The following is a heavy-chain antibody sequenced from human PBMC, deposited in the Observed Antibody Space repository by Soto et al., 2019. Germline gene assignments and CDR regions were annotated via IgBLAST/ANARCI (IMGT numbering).Heavy chain of an antibody. CDR3: ARGLKNYYGVDV. CDR1: GFTFSTYW. V-gene: IGHV3-74*01. CDR2: IKGDGSSI. Sequence: EVQVVESGGGLVQPGGSLRLSCAASGFTFSTYWMHWVRQVPGKGLVWVSRIKGDGSSISYADSVKGRFTISRDNAENTLYLQMGSLSADDTAVYYCARGLKNYYGVDVWGQGTTVTVSS. J-gene: IGHJ6*02.